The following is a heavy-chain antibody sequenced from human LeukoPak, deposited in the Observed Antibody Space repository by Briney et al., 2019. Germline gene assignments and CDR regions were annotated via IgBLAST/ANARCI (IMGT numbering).Heavy chain of an antibody. CDR3: ARARDEPYGMDV. CDR2: IYYSGST. J-gene: IGHJ6*02. V-gene: IGHV4-61*01. Sequence: SETQSLTCTVSGGSVSSGSYYWSWIRQPPGKGLEWIGYIYYSGSTNYNPSLKSRVTISVDTSKNQFSLKLSSVTAADTAVYHCARARDEPYGMDVWGQGTTVTVSS. CDR1: GGSVSSGSYY. D-gene: IGHD5-24*01.